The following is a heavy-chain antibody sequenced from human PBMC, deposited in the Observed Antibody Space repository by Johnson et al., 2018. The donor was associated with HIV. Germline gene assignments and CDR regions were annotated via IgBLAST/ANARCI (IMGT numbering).Heavy chain of an antibody. CDR1: GFTFSSYA. D-gene: IGHD2-21*01. V-gene: IGHV3-30*04. CDR2: ISYDGSNK. J-gene: IGHJ3*01. CDR3: ARRAYCGGCSYIGFDL. Sequence: QVQLLESGGGVVQPGRSLRLSCAASGFTFSSYAMHWVRQAPGKGLEWVAVISYDGSNKYYADSVKGRFTISRDNSKNTLYLQRNSLRAEDTAVYYCARRAYCGGCSYIGFDLWGQGTKVTVSS.